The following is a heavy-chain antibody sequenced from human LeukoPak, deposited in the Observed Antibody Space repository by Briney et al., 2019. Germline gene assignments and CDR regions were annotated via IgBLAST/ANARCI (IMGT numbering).Heavy chain of an antibody. CDR3: ARHRPHYDSSGCDYWLDFQH. Sequence: SVKVSCKASGGTFSSYAISWVRQAPGQGLEWMGGIIPIFGTANYAHKFQGRVTITADESTSTAYMELSRLRSEDTAVYYCARHRPHYDSSGCDYWLDFQHWGQGIMVTVSS. J-gene: IGHJ1*01. V-gene: IGHV1-69*13. D-gene: IGHD3-22*01. CDR1: GGTFSSYA. CDR2: IIPIFGTA.